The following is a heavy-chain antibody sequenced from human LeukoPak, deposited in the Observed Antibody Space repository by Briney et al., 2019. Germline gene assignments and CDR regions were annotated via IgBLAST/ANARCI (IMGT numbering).Heavy chain of an antibody. CDR1: GGSISSSSYY. V-gene: IGHV4-39*01. CDR2: IYYSGST. J-gene: IGHJ5*02. CDR3: ARHEDYDFSPNWFDP. D-gene: IGHD3-3*01. Sequence: PSQTLSLTCTVSGGSISSSSYYWGWIRQPPGKGLEWIGSIYYSGSTYYNPSLKSRVTISVDTSKNQFSLKLSSVTAADTAVYYCARHEDYDFSPNWFDPWGQGTLVTVSS.